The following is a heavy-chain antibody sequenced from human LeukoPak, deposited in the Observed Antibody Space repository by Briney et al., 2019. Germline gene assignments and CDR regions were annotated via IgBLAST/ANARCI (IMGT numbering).Heavy chain of an antibody. J-gene: IGHJ6*03. V-gene: IGHV1-18*01. CDR2: INTYNGNT. Sequence: GASVKVSCKASGYTFTNYGITWMRQAPGQGLEWMGWINTYNGNTNYAQKLQGRVTMTTDTSTSTAYMELRSLRSDDTAVYYCARDREGFDSSGYYYYYMDVWGKGTTVTVSS. D-gene: IGHD3-22*01. CDR1: GYTFTNYG. CDR3: ARDREGFDSSGYYYYYMDV.